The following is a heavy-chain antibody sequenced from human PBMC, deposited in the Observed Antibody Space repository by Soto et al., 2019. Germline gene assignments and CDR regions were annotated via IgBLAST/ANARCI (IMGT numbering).Heavy chain of an antibody. V-gene: IGHV3-48*03. Sequence: XVSLRLSCAASGFTFSSYEMNWVRQAPGKGLEWVSYISSSVSTIYYADSVKGQFTISRDNAKNSLYLQMNSLRAEDTAVYYCARDTGAYYPFWSGYAGYGMDVCGQGTTVTVPS. CDR3: ARDTGAYYPFWSGYAGYGMDV. J-gene: IGHJ6*02. CDR1: GFTFSSYE. D-gene: IGHD3-3*01. CDR2: ISSSVSTI.